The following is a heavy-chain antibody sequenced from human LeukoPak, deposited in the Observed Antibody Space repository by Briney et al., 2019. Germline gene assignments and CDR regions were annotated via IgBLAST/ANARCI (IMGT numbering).Heavy chain of an antibody. CDR1: GFTFSSHS. CDR2: ISSGSTAM. CDR3: ARVGGAAGYYYYYIDV. Sequence: GESLRLSCAASGFTFSSHSMHWVRQAPGKGLEWISYISSGSTAMYYADSVKGRFTISRDNARNSLYLQMNSLRGDDTAVYYCARVGGAAGYYYYYIDVWGKGTTVTISS. D-gene: IGHD6-13*01. J-gene: IGHJ6*03. V-gene: IGHV3-48*01.